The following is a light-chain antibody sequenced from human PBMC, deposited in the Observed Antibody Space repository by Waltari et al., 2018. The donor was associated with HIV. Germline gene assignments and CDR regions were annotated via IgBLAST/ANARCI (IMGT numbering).Light chain of an antibody. CDR3: SSYISGSTLV. V-gene: IGLV2-14*01. J-gene: IGLJ3*02. CDR2: DAN. Sequence: QTVLTQPASVSGSLGQSITISCISADSPLGSYNYVSWYQHHPDKALKLIIYDANSRPSGISFRFSGFQSGNTASLTISGLQTEDEADYYCSSYISGSTLVFGGGTKVTVL. CDR1: DSPLGSYNY.